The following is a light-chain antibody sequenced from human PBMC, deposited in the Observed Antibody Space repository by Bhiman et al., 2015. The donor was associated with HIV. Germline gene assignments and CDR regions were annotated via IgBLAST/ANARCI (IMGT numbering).Light chain of an antibody. CDR3: QAWDSNTVV. CDR2: QDN. V-gene: IGLV3-1*01. Sequence: SYELAQPPSVSVSPGQTASIACSGDKLGDKFVCWYQQKPGQSPLLVIYQDNRRPSGIPERFSGSNSGNTATLTISGTQAMDEADYYCQAWDSNTVVFGGGTRLTVL. J-gene: IGLJ2*01. CDR1: KLGDKF.